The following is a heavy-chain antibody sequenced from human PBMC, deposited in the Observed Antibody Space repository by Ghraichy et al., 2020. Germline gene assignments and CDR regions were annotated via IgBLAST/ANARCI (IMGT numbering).Heavy chain of an antibody. V-gene: IGHV4-59*01. Sequence: SETLSLTCTVSGGSISSYYWSWIRQPPGKGLEWIGYIYYSGGTNYNPSLKSRVTISVDTSKNQFSLKLSSVTAADTAVYYCARLYAGDSSSWYDSYYYYMDVWGKGTTVTVSS. J-gene: IGHJ6*03. CDR2: IYYSGGT. CDR1: GGSISSYY. CDR3: ARLYAGDSSSWYDSYYYYMDV. D-gene: IGHD6-13*01.